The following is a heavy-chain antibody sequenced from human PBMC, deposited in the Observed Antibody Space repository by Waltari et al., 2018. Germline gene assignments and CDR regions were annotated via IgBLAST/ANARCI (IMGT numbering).Heavy chain of an antibody. V-gene: IGHV1-24*01. J-gene: IGHJ5*02. D-gene: IGHD3-9*01. CDR2: FDPEDGET. CDR3: ATLHYDILTGYYSRNWFDP. Sequence: QVQLVQSGAEVKKPGASVKVSCKVFGYTLTELSMHLVRQATGKGLEGKVGFDPEDGETIYAQKFQGRVTMTEDTSTDTAYMELSSLRSEDTAVYYCATLHYDILTGYYSRNWFDPWGQGTLVTVSS. CDR1: GYTLTELS.